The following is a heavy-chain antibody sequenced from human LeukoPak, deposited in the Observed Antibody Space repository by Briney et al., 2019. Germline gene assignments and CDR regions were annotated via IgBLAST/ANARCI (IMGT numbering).Heavy chain of an antibody. D-gene: IGHD1-26*01. CDR1: GYTLTELS. V-gene: IGHV1-24*01. CDR3: ATHSSGSYYVSVY. Sequence: GASVKVSCKVSGYTLTELSMHWVQQAPGKGLEWMGGFDPEDGETIYAQKFQGRVTMTEDTSTDTAYMELSSLRSEDTAVYYCATHSSGSYYVSVYWGQGTLVTVSS. J-gene: IGHJ4*02. CDR2: FDPEDGET.